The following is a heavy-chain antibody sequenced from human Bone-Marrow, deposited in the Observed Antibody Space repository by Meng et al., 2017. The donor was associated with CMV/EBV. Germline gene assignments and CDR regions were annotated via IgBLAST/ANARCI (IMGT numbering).Heavy chain of an antibody. CDR2: INPNSGGT. J-gene: IGHJ4*02. CDR1: GYTFTGYY. V-gene: IGHV1-2*02. CDR3: AREYCRSTSCYHYFDY. Sequence: ASVKVSCKASGYTFTGYYMHWVRQAPGQGLEWMGWINPNSGGTNYAQKFQGRVTMTRDTSISTAYMELSRLRSDDTAVYYCAREYCRSTSCYHYFDYWGQGTLITVSS. D-gene: IGHD2-2*01.